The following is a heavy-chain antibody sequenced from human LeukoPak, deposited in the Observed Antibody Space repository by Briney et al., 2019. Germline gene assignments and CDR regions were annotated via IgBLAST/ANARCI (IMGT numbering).Heavy chain of an antibody. D-gene: IGHD2-2*01. CDR2: INANSGTT. CDR1: GYTFTGYY. CDR3: ARPAAILRGAFDI. J-gene: IGHJ3*02. V-gene: IGHV1-2*06. Sequence: ASVKVSCKASGYTFTGYYIHWVRQAPGQGLEWVGRINANSGTTNYTQRFQGRVTMTRDTSINTAYMELNNLRSDDTAVCYCARPAAILRGAFDIWGQGTMVTVSS.